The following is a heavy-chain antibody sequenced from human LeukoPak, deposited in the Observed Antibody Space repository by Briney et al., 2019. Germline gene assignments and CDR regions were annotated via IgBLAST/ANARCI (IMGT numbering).Heavy chain of an antibody. CDR2: IVVGSGNT. CDR3: AARRGIAVNWFDP. Sequence: SVKVSFKASGFTFTSSAMQWVRQARGQRLEWIGWIVVGSGNTNYAQKFQERVTITRDMSTSTAYMELSSLRSEDTAVYYCAARRGIAVNWFDPWGQGTLVTVSS. J-gene: IGHJ5*02. CDR1: GFTFTSSA. D-gene: IGHD6-19*01. V-gene: IGHV1-58*02.